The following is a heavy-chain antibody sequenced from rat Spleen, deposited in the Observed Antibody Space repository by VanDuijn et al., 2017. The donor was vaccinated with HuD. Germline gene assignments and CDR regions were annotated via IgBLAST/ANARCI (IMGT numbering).Heavy chain of an antibody. CDR3: TTANNGGFSELYYFDY. CDR2: ISTGGDNT. J-gene: IGHJ2*01. CDR1: GFTFTNYY. V-gene: IGHV5-27*01. D-gene: IGHD1-11*01. Sequence: EVQLVESGGGLVQPGGSLRLSCAASGFTFTNYYMAWVRQAPTKGLEWVAYISTGGDNTYYRDSVRGRFTISRNNAKSTLYLQMDSLRSEDTATYYCTTANNGGFSELYYFDYWGQGVMVTVSS.